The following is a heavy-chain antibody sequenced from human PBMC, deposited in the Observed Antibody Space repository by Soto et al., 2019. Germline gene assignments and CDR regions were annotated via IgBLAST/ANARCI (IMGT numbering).Heavy chain of an antibody. D-gene: IGHD3-22*01. CDR3: ARAVYDSSGYFDY. CDR2: IYYSGST. J-gene: IGHJ4*02. Sequence: SETLSLTCTVSGGSISSGDYYWSWIPQTPGKGLEWIGYIYYSGSTFYNPSLKSRVTISVDTSKSQFSLKLSSVTAADTAVDYCARAVYDSSGYFDYWGQGTLVTVSS. V-gene: IGHV4-30-4*01. CDR1: GGSISSGDYY.